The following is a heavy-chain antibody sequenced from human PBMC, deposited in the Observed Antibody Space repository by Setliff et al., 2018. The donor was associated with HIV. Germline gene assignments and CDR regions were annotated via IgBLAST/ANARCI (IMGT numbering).Heavy chain of an antibody. CDR1: GYTLSELS. J-gene: IGHJ4*02. CDR2: SDQEDGEI. D-gene: IGHD4-17*01. V-gene: IGHV1-24*01. CDR3: ARTVNDYGDYYFDY. Sequence: ASVKVSCKVSGYTLSELSMHWVRQAPGKGLEWMGGSDQEDGEIIYAQKFQGRVTMTEDTSTDTAYMELSSLRSEDTAVYYCARTVNDYGDYYFDYWGQGTLVTVSS.